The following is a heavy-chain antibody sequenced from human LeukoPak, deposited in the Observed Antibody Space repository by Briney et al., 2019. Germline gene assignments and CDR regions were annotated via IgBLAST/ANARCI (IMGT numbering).Heavy chain of an antibody. J-gene: IGHJ5*02. Sequence: SETLSLTCAVYGGSFSVYYWSWIRQPPEKGREWIGEINHSGRTNYNPSLESRVTISVDTSKNQFSLKLSSVTAADTAVYYCARRPRGVAKVNWFDPWGQGTLVTVSS. CDR1: GGSFSVYY. V-gene: IGHV4-34*01. CDR3: ARRPRGVAKVNWFDP. D-gene: IGHD3-10*01. CDR2: INHSGRT.